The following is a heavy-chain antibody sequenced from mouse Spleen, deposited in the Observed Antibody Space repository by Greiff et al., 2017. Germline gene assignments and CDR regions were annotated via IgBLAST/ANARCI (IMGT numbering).Heavy chain of an antibody. V-gene: IGHV2-6-1*01. CDR1: GFSLTSYG. CDR3: ARHRITYYYAMDY. J-gene: IGHJ4*01. CDR2: IWSDGST. D-gene: IGHD1-1*01. Sequence: VKLKETGPGLVAPSQSLSITCTVSGFSLTSYGVHWVRQPPGKGLEWLVVIWSDGSTNYNSALKSRLSISKDNSKSQVFFKMNSLQTDDTAMYYCARHRITYYYAMDYWGQGTSVTVSS.